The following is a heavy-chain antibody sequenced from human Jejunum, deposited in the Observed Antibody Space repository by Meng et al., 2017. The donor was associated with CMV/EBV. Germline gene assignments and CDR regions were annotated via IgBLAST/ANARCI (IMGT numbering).Heavy chain of an antibody. CDR1: GYSISSGSY. J-gene: IGHJ6*02. V-gene: IGHV4-38-2*02. Sequence: VSGYSISSGSYWGWSRQSPGKGLEWIGHMFHGGSTNYNPSLKSRVTISLDPSKNQLSLNVRSVTAADTAVYYCARASIYYYHVDVWGQGTTVTVSS. CDR3: ARASIYYYHVDV. CDR2: MFHGGST.